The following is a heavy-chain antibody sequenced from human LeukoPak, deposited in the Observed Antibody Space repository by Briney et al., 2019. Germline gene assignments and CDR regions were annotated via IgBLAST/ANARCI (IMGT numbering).Heavy chain of an antibody. CDR3: ARDKIVGPTNLDY. Sequence: PGGSLRLSCAASGFTFSSYWMSWVRQAPGTGLEWVANIKQDGSEKYYVDSVKGRFTISRDNAKNSLYLQMNSLRAEDAAVYYCARDKIVGPTNLDYWGQGTLVTVSS. D-gene: IGHD1-26*01. J-gene: IGHJ4*02. CDR2: IKQDGSEK. V-gene: IGHV3-7*01. CDR1: GFTFSSYW.